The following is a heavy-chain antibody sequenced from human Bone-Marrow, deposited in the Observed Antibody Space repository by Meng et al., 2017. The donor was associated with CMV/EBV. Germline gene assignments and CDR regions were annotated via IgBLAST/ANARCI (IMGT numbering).Heavy chain of an antibody. J-gene: IGHJ3*01. D-gene: IGHD3-10*02. Sequence: SVKVSCKASGGTFSSYTITWLRQAPGQGLEWMGRIIPILDKPNYAQRFRGRVTITADISTSTAYMELSSLTSEDTAVYYCARREDVRGDTCDVWGQGKMVNVSS. CDR2: IIPILDKP. CDR3: ARREDVRGDTCDV. CDR1: GGTFSSYT. V-gene: IGHV1-69*02.